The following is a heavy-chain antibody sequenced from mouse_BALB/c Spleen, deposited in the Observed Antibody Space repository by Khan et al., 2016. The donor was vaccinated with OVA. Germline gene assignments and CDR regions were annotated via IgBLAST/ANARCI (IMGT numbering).Heavy chain of an antibody. CDR1: GFTFSSYS. Sequence: VQLKESGGDLVKPGGSLKLSCAASGFTFSSYSMSWVRQTPDKRLEWVASISSGGDYTYYPDSVKGRFTISRDNAKNTLYLQMSDLQSEDTAMYYCADHLTGSFAYWVQGTLVTVSA. CDR3: ADHLTGSFAY. V-gene: IGHV5-6*01. CDR2: ISSGGDYT. D-gene: IGHD4-1*01. J-gene: IGHJ3*01.